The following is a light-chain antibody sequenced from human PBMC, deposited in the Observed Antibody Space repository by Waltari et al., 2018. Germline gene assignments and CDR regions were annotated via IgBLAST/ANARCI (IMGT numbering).Light chain of an antibody. V-gene: IGKV1-5*03. CDR1: QTINNW. J-gene: IGKJ2*01. CDR3: QQYETYSPYT. Sequence: DIQMTQSPSTLSASVGDRVTITCRASQTINNWLAWYQQKPGKAPQLLIQRASVLQSGVQSMFIGSGSGTDFTLTISSLQADDFATYYCQQYETYSPYTFGQGTKVDLK. CDR2: RAS.